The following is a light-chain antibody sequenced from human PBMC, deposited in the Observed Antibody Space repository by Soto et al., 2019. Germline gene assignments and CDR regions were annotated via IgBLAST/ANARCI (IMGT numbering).Light chain of an antibody. CDR2: AAS. V-gene: IGKV1D-16*01. Sequence: DIQMTQTPSSLSASVGVRVTITFRASQGISSWLAWYQQKPEKAPKSLIYAASTLQSGFPSRFSGSGSGTDFTLTISSLQPEDLATYYCLESSSALTFGQGTRLAIK. J-gene: IGKJ5*01. CDR1: QGISSW. CDR3: LESSSALT.